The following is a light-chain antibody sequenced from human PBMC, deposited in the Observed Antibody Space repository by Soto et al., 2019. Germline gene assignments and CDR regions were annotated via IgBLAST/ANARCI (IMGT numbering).Light chain of an antibody. J-gene: IGKJ3*01. CDR1: QSVSSSY. V-gene: IGKV3-20*01. CDR3: RQYATSPQT. CDR2: GAS. Sequence: EIVLTQSPGTLSLSPGERATLSCRASQSVSSSYLAWYQQKPGQAPRLLIYGASSRATGIPDRFSGSGSGTDFTLTISRLEPEDFAVYYCRQYATSPQTFGPGTKVDI.